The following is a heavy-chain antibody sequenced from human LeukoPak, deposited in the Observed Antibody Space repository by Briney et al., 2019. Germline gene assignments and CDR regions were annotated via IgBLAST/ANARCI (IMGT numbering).Heavy chain of an antibody. CDR2: MHYTGST. V-gene: IGHV4-30-4*01. CDR1: GGSISSGDYF. D-gene: IGHD2-15*01. Sequence: PSQTLSLTCTVSGGSISSGDYFWSWIRQPPGKGPEWIGYMHYTGSTYFNPSLKSRVSTSVDTSKNQFSLKLSSVTAADTAVYYCARDGCSGSSCIGNWFDPWGQGTLVTVSS. J-gene: IGHJ5*02. CDR3: ARDGCSGSSCIGNWFDP.